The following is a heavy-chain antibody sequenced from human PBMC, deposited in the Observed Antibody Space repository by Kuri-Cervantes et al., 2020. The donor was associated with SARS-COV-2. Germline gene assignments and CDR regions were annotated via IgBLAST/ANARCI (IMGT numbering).Heavy chain of an antibody. CDR3: AKSSSWYFDY. J-gene: IGHJ4*02. CDR1: GLTFSSYA. V-gene: IGHV3-23*01. D-gene: IGHD6-13*01. Sequence: GESLKISCAASGLTFSSYAMSWVRQAPGKGLEWVSAISGSGGSTYYADSVKGRFTISRDNSKNTLYLQMNSLRAEDTAVYYCAKSSSWYFDYWGQGTLVTVSS. CDR2: ISGSGGST.